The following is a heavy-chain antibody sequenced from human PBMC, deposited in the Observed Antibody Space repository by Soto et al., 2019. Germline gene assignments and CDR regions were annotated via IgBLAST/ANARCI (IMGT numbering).Heavy chain of an antibody. Sequence: SETLSLTCTVSGGSISSSSYYWGWIRPPPGKGLEWIGSIYYSGSTYYNPSLKSRVTISVDTSKNQFSLKLSSVTAADTAVYYCARALVVAATLDYWGQGTLVTVSS. V-gene: IGHV4-39*01. CDR1: GGSISSSSYY. J-gene: IGHJ4*02. D-gene: IGHD2-15*01. CDR3: ARALVVAATLDY. CDR2: IYYSGST.